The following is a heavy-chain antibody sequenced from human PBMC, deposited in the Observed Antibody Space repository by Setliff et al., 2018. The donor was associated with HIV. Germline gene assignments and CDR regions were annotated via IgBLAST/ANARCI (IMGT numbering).Heavy chain of an antibody. D-gene: IGHD6-19*01. J-gene: IGHJ4*02. CDR1: GFTFSNAW. CDR2: IKSKSDDGTT. Sequence: GGSLRLSCAASGFTFSNAWMSWVRQAPGKGLEWVGRIKSKSDDGTTDYAAPVKGRFTISRDDSKNTLYLQMKSLKTEDTAVYYCTTEVFRQWLAPTGDYWGQGTLVTVSS. V-gene: IGHV3-15*01. CDR3: TTEVFRQWLAPTGDY.